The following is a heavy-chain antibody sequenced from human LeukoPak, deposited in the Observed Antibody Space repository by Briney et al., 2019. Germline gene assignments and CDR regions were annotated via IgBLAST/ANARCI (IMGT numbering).Heavy chain of an antibody. D-gene: IGHD1-1*01. CDR1: GFSFSNYA. CDR2: VSASGAST. CDR3: ARQHTAWYVDY. V-gene: IGHV3-23*01. Sequence: GGSLRLSCAASGFSFSNYAMSWVRQAPGKSLEWVSGVSASGASTYSEDSVKGRFIISRDNSKNTVFLQMNSLRGEDTAVYYCARQHTAWYVDYWGQGILVTVSS. J-gene: IGHJ4*02.